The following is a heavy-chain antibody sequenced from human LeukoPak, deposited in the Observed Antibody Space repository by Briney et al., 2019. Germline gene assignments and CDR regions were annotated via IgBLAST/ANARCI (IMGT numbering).Heavy chain of an antibody. CDR1: GFTFSSYG. CDR2: ISYDGSNK. J-gene: IGHJ4*02. Sequence: GGSLRLSCAASGFTFSSYGMHWVRQAPGKALEWVAVISYDGSNKYYADSVKGRFTISRDNSKNTLYLQMNSLRAEDTAVYFCAKDYSASQLVPLYYFNCWGQGSLVTVSS. CDR3: AKDYSASQLVPLYYFNC. V-gene: IGHV3-30*18. D-gene: IGHD6-6*01.